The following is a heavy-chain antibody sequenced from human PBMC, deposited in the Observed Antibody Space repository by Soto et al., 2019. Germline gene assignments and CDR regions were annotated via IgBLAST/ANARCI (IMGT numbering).Heavy chain of an antibody. J-gene: IGHJ6*02. CDR3: ARIFRAAAGIGHGMDV. Sequence: SVKVSCKASGGTFSNYAFSWVRQAPGQGLEWMGGIIPMYGTANYAQKFQGRVTITADESTSTASMELSSLRSVDTATYYCARIFRAAAGIGHGMDVWGQGTTVTVSS. V-gene: IGHV1-69*13. CDR2: IIPMYGTA. D-gene: IGHD6-13*01. CDR1: GGTFSNYA.